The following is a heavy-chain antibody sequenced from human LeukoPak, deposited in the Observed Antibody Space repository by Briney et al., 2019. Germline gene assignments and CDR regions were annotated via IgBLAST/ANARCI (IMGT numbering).Heavy chain of an antibody. CDR2: ISSSGSTI. J-gene: IGHJ4*02. V-gene: IGHV3-48*04. D-gene: IGHD5-12*01. Sequence: PGGSVRLSYAASGFTFSCYWVQWVRQAPGRGLEWGSYISSSGSTIYYADSVKGRFTISKDNAKNSLYLQMNSLRGEDTAVYYCARGKGYEASLKGYWGREPWSPSPQ. CDR3: ARGKGYEASLKGY. CDR1: GFTFSCYW.